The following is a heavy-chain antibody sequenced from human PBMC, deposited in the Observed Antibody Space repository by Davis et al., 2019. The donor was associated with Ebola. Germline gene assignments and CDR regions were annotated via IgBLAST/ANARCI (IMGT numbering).Heavy chain of an antibody. CDR1: GASISSRSNY. CDR2: FSYGDNTH. Sequence: MPSETLSLTCTVSGASISSRSNYWGWIRQPPGKGLEWVGSFSYGDNTHYYNPSLRSRVTISVDTSRNQFSLKLSSATAADTAVYYCARPRDIFSGWYPFDYWGQGTLVTVSS. J-gene: IGHJ4*02. D-gene: IGHD6-19*01. CDR3: ARPRDIFSGWYPFDY. V-gene: IGHV4-39*07.